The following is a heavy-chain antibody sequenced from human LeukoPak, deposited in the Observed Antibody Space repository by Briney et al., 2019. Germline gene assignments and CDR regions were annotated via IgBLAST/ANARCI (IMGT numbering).Heavy chain of an antibody. V-gene: IGHV4-39*02. CDR3: ARLSQFASSFYFEH. J-gene: IGHJ4*02. D-gene: IGHD2-2*01. CDR1: GGSITSSSYY. CDR2: INYSGTT. Sequence: SETLSLTCTVSGGSITSSSYYWGWIRQPPGKGPEWIGNINYSGTTYYNPSLRSRVTISVDTSNNHFTLKLRSVTAADTAVYYCARLSQFASSFYFEHWGQGILVPVSS.